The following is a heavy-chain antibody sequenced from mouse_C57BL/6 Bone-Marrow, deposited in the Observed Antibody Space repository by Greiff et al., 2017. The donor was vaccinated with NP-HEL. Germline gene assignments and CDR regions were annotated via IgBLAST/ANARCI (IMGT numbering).Heavy chain of an antibody. Sequence: VQLQQSGPGLVAPSQSLSITCTVSGFSLTSYAISWVRQPPGKGLEWLGVIWTGGGTNYNSALKSRLSISKDNSKSQVFLKMNSLQTDDTARYYCARGLDYYGSSWGPYWGQGTLVTVSA. V-gene: IGHV2-9-1*01. CDR3: ARGLDYYGSSWGPY. D-gene: IGHD1-1*01. CDR2: IWTGGGT. CDR1: GFSLTSYA. J-gene: IGHJ3*01.